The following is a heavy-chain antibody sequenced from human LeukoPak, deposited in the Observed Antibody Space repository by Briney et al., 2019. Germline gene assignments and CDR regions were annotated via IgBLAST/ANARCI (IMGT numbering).Heavy chain of an antibody. CDR3: AQKAPYSPGYSQD. Sequence: SETLSLTCTVSGGSITSYFWTWVRQPPGKGLEWIGYIYHSGTTNYNRSLKSRVTISVDTYKSQFSLRLSSVTAADTAVYYCAQKAPYSPGYSQDWGQGTLVTVSS. J-gene: IGHJ1*01. D-gene: IGHD2-15*01. V-gene: IGHV4-59*01. CDR2: IYHSGTT. CDR1: GGSITSYF.